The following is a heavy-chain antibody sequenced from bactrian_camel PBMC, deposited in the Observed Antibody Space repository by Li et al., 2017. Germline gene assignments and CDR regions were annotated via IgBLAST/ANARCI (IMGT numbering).Heavy chain of an antibody. CDR1: GFTFSTWA. J-gene: IGHJ6*01. CDR2: IDSVGGST. D-gene: IGHD3*01. Sequence: PLVESGGGLVQPGGSLRLSCAASGFTFSTWAMSWVRQAPGKGLEWVSTIDSVGGSTYAASVKGRFACSRDNAKNALYLRMKNLQPEDTAMYYCAAEDYPKGGCSRRLAWLRSLPDFDYWGQGTQVTVS. CDR3: AAEDYPKGGCSRRLAWLRSLPDFDY. V-gene: IGHV3S42*01.